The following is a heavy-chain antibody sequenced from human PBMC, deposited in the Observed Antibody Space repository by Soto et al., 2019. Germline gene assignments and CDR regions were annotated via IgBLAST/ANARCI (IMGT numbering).Heavy chain of an antibody. CDR1: GVSIRTYY. CDR3: ARARITMVREVIKYNMDV. V-gene: IGHV4-59*01. Sequence: EALSLTCTVSGVSIRTYYWSWIRRPPGKGLEWIGYIYNSGSTHSNPSLQSRVTISVDTSKNQFSLKLSSVTAADTAIYYCARARITMVREVIKYNMDVWGQGTTVTVSS. CDR2: IYNSGST. D-gene: IGHD3-10*01. J-gene: IGHJ6*02.